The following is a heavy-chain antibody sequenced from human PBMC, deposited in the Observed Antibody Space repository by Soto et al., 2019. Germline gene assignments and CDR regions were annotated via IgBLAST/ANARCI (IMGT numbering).Heavy chain of an antibody. D-gene: IGHD4-17*01. CDR3: ARASFRRKTTVPYYFDY. CDR1: GVAFSSCA. CDR2: IIPIFGTA. V-gene: IGHV1-69*06. J-gene: IGHJ4*02. Sequence: SVKVSCPASGVAFSSCASMWVRQAPEQGLEWMGGIIPIFGTANYAQKFQGRVTITADKSTSTAYMELSSLRSEDTAVYYCARASFRRKTTVPYYFDYWGQGTLVTVSS.